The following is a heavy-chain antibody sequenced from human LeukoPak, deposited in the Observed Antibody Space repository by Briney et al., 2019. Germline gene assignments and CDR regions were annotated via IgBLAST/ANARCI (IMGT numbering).Heavy chain of an antibody. D-gene: IGHD3-9*01. CDR2: ISSSSSYT. CDR3: ARDQSSYDDILTGYLFYYAMDV. V-gene: IGHV3-11*06. Sequence: TGGSLRLSCAASGFTFSDYYMSWIRQAPGKGLEWVSYISSSSSYTNYADSVKGRFTISRDNAKNSLYLQMNSLRAEDTAVYYCARDQSSYDDILTGYLFYYAMDVWGQGTTVTASS. J-gene: IGHJ6*02. CDR1: GFTFSDYY.